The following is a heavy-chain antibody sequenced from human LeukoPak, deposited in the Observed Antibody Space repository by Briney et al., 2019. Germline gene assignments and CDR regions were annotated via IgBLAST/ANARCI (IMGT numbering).Heavy chain of an antibody. CDR2: IINDGITT. J-gene: IGHJ3*01. CDR3: AADGEYAFLV. D-gene: IGHD2/OR15-2a*01. V-gene: IGHV3-74*01. Sequence: GGSLRLSCSASGLTFHNTWMHWIRQAPGKGLVWVSRIINDGITTTYADSVKGRFTISRDNAKKTVYLQMNSLRADDTAVYYCAADGEYAFLVWGQGTMVTVSS. CDR1: GLTFHNTW.